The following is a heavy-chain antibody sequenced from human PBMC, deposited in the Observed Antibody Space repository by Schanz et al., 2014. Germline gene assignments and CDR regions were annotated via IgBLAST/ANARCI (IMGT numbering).Heavy chain of an antibody. CDR2: FNDGGVNK. Sequence: EVHLLESGGGLVEPGGSLRLSCATSGFSLDIFAVSWVRQAPGKGLVWVSSFNDGGVNKYYADSVKGRFTISSDNSRNTLYLQMNSLRAEDTAVYYCARDGYSVVVISPTESFDIWGQGTMVTVSP. CDR3: ARDGYSVVVISPTESFDI. J-gene: IGHJ3*02. CDR1: GFSLDIFA. D-gene: IGHD2-21*01. V-gene: IGHV3-23*01.